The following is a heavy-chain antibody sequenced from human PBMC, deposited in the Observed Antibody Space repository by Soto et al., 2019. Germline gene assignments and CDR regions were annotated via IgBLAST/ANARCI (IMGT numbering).Heavy chain of an antibody. CDR1: GYTFTSYG. CDR3: ARDKAVAGTYYYYGMDV. V-gene: IGHV1-18*01. Sequence: ASVKVSCKASGYTFTSYGISWVRQAPGQGLEWMGWISAYNGNTNYAQKLQGRVTMTTDTSTSTAYIELRSLRSEDTAVYYFARDKAVAGTYYYYGMDVWGQGTTVTVS. J-gene: IGHJ6*02. CDR2: ISAYNGNT. D-gene: IGHD6-19*01.